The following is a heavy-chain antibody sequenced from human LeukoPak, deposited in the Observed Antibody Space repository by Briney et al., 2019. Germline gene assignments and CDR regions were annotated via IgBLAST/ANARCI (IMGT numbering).Heavy chain of an antibody. CDR2: IYYSGST. Sequence: AETLSLTCTVSGGSLSGSSYYWGWVRQPPGKGLEWIVSIYYSGSTYYNPSLKSRVTISVDTSKNQFSLKLNSVTATDTAVYYCARHYGRWGQGTLVTVSS. CDR1: GGSLSGSSYY. J-gene: IGHJ4*02. CDR3: ARHYGR. V-gene: IGHV4-39*01. D-gene: IGHD3-10*01.